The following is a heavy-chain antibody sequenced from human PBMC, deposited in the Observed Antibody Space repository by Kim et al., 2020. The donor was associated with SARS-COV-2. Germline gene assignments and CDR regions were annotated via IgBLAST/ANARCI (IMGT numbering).Heavy chain of an antibody. D-gene: IGHD1-26*01. CDR1: GFTFSSYA. V-gene: IGHV3-30-3*01. J-gene: IGHJ6*02. CDR2: ISYDGSNK. CDR3: AREWEYSGSYYVDYYYGMDV. Sequence: GGSLRLSCAASGFTFSSYAMHWVRQAPGKGLEWVAVISYDGSNKYYADSVKGRFTISRDNSKNTLYLQMNSLRAEDTAVYYCAREWEYSGSYYVDYYYGMDVWGQGNTVTVSS.